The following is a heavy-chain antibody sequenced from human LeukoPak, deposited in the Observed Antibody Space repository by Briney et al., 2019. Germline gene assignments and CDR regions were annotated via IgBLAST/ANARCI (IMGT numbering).Heavy chain of an antibody. CDR3: AAVSYLAFDI. V-gene: IGHV3-74*01. Sequence: GGSLRLSCAASGFTFSSYWMHWVRQAPGKGLVWVSRINTDGSSTSYADSVKGRFTISRDNAKNTLYLQMNSLRVEDTAVYYCAAVSYLAFDIWGQGTMVTVSS. CDR1: GFTFSSYW. CDR2: INTDGSST. D-gene: IGHD2-21*01. J-gene: IGHJ3*02.